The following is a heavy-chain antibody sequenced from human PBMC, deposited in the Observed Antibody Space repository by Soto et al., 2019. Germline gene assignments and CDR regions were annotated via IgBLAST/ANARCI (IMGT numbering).Heavy chain of an antibody. CDR1: GGTFSSYA. CDR2: IIPIFGTA. V-gene: IGHV1-69*06. Sequence: SVKVSCKASGGTFSSYAISWVRRAPGQGLEWMGGIIPIFGTANYAQKFQGRVTITADKSTSTAYMELSSLRSEDTAVYYCARQGGPTGTYYYYGMDVWGQGTTVTVSS. CDR3: ARQGGPTGTYYYYGMDV. D-gene: IGHD1-1*01. J-gene: IGHJ6*02.